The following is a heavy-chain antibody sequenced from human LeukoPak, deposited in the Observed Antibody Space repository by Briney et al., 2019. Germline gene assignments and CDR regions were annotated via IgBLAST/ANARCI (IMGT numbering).Heavy chain of an antibody. CDR3: ARQYCSSTSCYDY. J-gene: IGHJ4*02. CDR2: IYPGDSDT. Sequence: GESLKISCKGSGFSFTSYWIDWVRQMPGKGLEWMGIIYPGDSDTRYSPSFQGQVTISADKSISTAYLQWSSLKASDTAMYYCARQYCSSTSCYDYWGQGTLVTVSS. D-gene: IGHD2-2*01. V-gene: IGHV5-51*01. CDR1: GFSFTSYW.